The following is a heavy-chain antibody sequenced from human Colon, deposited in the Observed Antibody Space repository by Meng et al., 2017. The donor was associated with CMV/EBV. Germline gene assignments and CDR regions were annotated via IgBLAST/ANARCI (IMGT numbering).Heavy chain of an antibody. D-gene: IGHD3-3*01. Sequence: GGSLRLSCAASGFSLSSHDMNWVRQAPGEGLEWISYIGIGDTVTSYADSVKGRFTISRDNAKNSLYLQMNSLRADDTALYYCARVINGDFWSGYYKGYFDYWGQGILVTVSS. CDR2: IGIGDTVT. V-gene: IGHV3-48*04. J-gene: IGHJ4*02. CDR3: ARVINGDFWSGYYKGYFDY. CDR1: GFSLSSHD.